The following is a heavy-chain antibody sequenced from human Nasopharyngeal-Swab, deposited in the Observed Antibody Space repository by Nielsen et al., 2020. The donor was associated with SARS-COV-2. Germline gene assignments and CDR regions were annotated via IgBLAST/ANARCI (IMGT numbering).Heavy chain of an antibody. CDR2: IYYSGST. CDR3: ARHKGYYDSSGYHRGYFQH. CDR1: GGSISSSSYY. D-gene: IGHD3-22*01. J-gene: IGHJ1*01. V-gene: IGHV4-39*01. Sequence: GSLRLSCTVSGGSISSSSYYWGWIRQPPGKGLEWIGSIYYSGSTYYNPSLKSRVTISLDTSKNHFSLKLSSVTAADTAVYYCARHKGYYDSSGYHRGYFQHWGQGTLVTVSS.